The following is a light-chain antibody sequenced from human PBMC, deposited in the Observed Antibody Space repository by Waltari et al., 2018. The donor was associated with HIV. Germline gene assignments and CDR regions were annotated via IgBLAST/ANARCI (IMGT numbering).Light chain of an antibody. J-gene: IGLJ2*01. Sequence: QSALTQPPSASGSPGQSVTISCTGTSRDVGGYTYVSWYQQHPGKAPKLMIYDVSKRPSGVPDRFSGSKSGNTASLTVSGLQAEDEADYYCSSYAGSNNWVVFGGGTKLTVL. CDR2: DVS. CDR1: SRDVGGYTY. V-gene: IGLV2-8*01. CDR3: SSYAGSNNWVV.